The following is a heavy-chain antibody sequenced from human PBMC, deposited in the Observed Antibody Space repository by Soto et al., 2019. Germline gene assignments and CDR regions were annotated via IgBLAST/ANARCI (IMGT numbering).Heavy chain of an antibody. CDR1: DFSISSGHY. CDR3: ARWRNDCSTTSCYHFDY. V-gene: IGHV4-38-2*01. CDR2: IYRSGTT. J-gene: IGHJ4*02. D-gene: IGHD2-2*01. Sequence: PSETLSLTCAVSDFSISSGHYWGWIRQPPGKGLEWIGSIYRSGTTYNNPSLKSRVTMSVDKSKNQFSLKLSSVTAADTAVYYCARWRNDCSTTSCYHFDYWGQGTLVTVSS.